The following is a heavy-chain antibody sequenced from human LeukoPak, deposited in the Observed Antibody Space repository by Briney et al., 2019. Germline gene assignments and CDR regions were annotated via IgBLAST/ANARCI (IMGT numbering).Heavy chain of an antibody. J-gene: IGHJ4*02. CDR1: GFTFSNYG. D-gene: IGHD2-8*02. Sequence: GGSLRLSCAASGFTFSNYGMNWVRQAPGKGLEWVAVIWYDGSKKYYADSVKGRFTISRDNSKNTLYLQMDSLRAEDTAVYYCARYNTGSVDYWGQGTLVTVSS. CDR3: ARYNTGSVDY. CDR2: IWYDGSKK. V-gene: IGHV3-33*08.